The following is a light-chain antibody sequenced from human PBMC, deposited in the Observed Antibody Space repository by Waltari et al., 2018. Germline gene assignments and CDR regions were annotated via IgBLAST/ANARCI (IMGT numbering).Light chain of an antibody. V-gene: IGKV1-39*01. J-gene: IGKJ1*01. CDR1: QTIDTY. CDR3: QQSYSTPRT. CDR2: GAS. Sequence: DIHMTQSPSSLSASVGDGITITCRASQTIDTYLNWYQQKPGKAPKLLIYGASNLQNGVPSRFSGSGSGTDFTLTISSLQAEDFATYYCQQSYSTPRTFGQGTMVEIK.